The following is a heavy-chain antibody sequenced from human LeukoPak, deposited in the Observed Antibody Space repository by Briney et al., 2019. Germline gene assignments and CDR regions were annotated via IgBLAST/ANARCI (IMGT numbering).Heavy chain of an antibody. D-gene: IGHD3-10*01. CDR2: IWYDGNRK. Sequence: RGVSLTLSCAASGFTFRRLRMHCVRQARGRGRLWVTDIWYDGNRKYYEDSVKGRFTISRDNSKNTLYLQMNSLRAEDRAVYYCARVYGSRSYYYHYAMDVWGQGTTVTVSS. CDR3: ARVYGSRSYYYHYAMDV. V-gene: IGHV3-33*01. CDR1: GFTFRRLR. J-gene: IGHJ6*02.